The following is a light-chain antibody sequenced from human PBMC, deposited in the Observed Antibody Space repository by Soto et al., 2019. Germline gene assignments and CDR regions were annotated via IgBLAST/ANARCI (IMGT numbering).Light chain of an antibody. V-gene: IGLV7-43*01. J-gene: IGLJ3*02. Sequence: QAVVTQEPSLTVSPGGTVTLTCASSTGAVTSGNYPNWFQHKPGQAPRPLIYSTINKHSWTPARFSGSLLGGKAALTLSGVQPEDEADYYCLLYSGGPWVFGGGTKLTVL. CDR3: LLYSGGPWV. CDR2: STI. CDR1: TGAVTSGNY.